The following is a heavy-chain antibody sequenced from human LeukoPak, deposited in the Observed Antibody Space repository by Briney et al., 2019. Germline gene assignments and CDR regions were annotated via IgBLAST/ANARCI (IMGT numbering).Heavy chain of an antibody. Sequence: SETLSLTCTVSGGSISSSSYYWGWIRQPPGKGLEWIGYIHYSGSTHYNPSLKSRVTISVDTSKNQVSLKLRSVTAADTAVYYCARTSSSGLVGGYYFDYWGQGTLVTVSS. CDR2: IHYSGST. J-gene: IGHJ4*02. CDR3: ARTSSSGLVGGYYFDY. CDR1: GGSISSSSYY. D-gene: IGHD6-19*01. V-gene: IGHV4-61*05.